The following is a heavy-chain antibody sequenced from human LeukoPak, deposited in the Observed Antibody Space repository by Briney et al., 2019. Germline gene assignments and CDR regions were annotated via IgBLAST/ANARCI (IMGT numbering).Heavy chain of an antibody. D-gene: IGHD6-19*01. CDR2: INPNSGGT. CDR3: ARTAVADPDFDY. Sequence: ASVTVSCTASGYTFTGYYMHWVRQAPGQGLEWMGWINPNSGGTNYAQKFQGRVTMTRDTSISTAYMELSRLRSDDTAVYYCARTAVADPDFDYWGQGTLVTVSS. J-gene: IGHJ4*02. V-gene: IGHV1-2*02. CDR1: GYTFTGYY.